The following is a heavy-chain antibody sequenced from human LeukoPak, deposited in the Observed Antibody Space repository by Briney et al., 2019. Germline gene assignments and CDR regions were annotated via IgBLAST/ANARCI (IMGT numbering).Heavy chain of an antibody. Sequence: PGGSLGLSCAASGFTFSSYAMHWVRQARGKGLEWVAVISYDGSNKYYADSVKGRFTISRDNSKNTLYLQMNSLRAEDTAVYYCARQDDYGDYFGFDLWGRGTLVTVSS. CDR2: ISYDGSNK. CDR1: GFTFSSYA. V-gene: IGHV3-30-3*01. J-gene: IGHJ2*01. D-gene: IGHD4-17*01. CDR3: ARQDDYGDYFGFDL.